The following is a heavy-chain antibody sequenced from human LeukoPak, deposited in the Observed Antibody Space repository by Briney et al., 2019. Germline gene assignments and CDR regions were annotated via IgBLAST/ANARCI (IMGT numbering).Heavy chain of an antibody. V-gene: IGHV3-23*01. J-gene: IGHJ5*02. CDR2: ITGYGAT. CDR1: GFTFSNFA. CDR3: AKGAAAGKVDWFDP. Sequence: GGSLRLSCAASGFTFSNFAMMWVRQAPGAGLQWVSTITGYGATFYADSVRGRFTIFRDTSMNTLFLQMNSLGAEDTAVYYCAKGAAAGKVDWFDPWGQGTLVTVSS. D-gene: IGHD6-13*01.